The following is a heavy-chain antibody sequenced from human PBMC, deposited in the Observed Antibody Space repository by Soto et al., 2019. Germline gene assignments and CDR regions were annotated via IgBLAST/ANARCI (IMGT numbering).Heavy chain of an antibody. Sequence: EVQLVESGGGLVKPGGSLRLSCAASGFTFSSYSMNWVRQAPGKGLEWVSSISSSSSYIYYADSVKGRFTISRDNAKNSLYLQMNSLRAEDTAVYYCERRGGGYSYGEDYYYGMDVWGQGTTVTVSS. CDR2: ISSSSSYI. V-gene: IGHV3-21*01. D-gene: IGHD5-18*01. CDR1: GFTFSSYS. CDR3: ERRGGGYSYGEDYYYGMDV. J-gene: IGHJ6*02.